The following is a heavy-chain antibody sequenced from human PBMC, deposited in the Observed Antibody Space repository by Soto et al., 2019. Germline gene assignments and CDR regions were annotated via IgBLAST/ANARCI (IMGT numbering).Heavy chain of an antibody. V-gene: IGHV3-23*01. CDR3: AVHKAQNYYRLGV. CDR2: ITGNGGIA. CDR1: GYTFINLV. J-gene: IGHJ6*02. Sequence: EVSVTLSWAPSGYTFINLVIISVPQAPGKWLERVSAITGNGGIAYYAFSVKCRFTVSRDNAKSTVFLEMSSLRAAETAVYYCAVHKAQNYYRLGVWGQGTTVTVSS.